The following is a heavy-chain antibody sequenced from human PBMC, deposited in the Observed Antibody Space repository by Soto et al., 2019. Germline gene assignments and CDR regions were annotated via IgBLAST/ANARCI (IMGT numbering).Heavy chain of an antibody. D-gene: IGHD3-9*01. V-gene: IGHV3-53*01. J-gene: IGHJ4*02. CDR1: GFTLSDYY. CDR2: INSGGGT. Sequence: GGSLRLSCAASGFTLSDYYMSWIRQAPGKGLEWVSAINSGGGTYYAGSVKGRFTISRDNSKNTLYLEMNSLRAEDTAVYYCAKRDILTGYYYYFDYWGQGTLVTVSS. CDR3: AKRDILTGYYYYFDY.